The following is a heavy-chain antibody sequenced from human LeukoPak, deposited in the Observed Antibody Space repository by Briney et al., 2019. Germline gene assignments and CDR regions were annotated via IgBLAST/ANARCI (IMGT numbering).Heavy chain of an antibody. J-gene: IGHJ3*02. CDR3: ARERGAFDI. CDR2: ISYDGSNK. CDR1: GFTFSSYG. V-gene: IGHV3-30*03. Sequence: GGSLRLSCVASGFTFSSYGMHWVRQAPGKGLEWVAVISYDGSNKYYADSVKGRFPISRDNSKNTLYLQMNSLRAEDTAVYYCARERGAFDIWGQGTMVSVSS.